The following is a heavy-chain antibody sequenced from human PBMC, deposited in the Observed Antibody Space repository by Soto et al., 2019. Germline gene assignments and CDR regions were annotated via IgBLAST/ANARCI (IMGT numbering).Heavy chain of an antibody. CDR3: GSGGAEPKSSLDK. CDR1: GGSISSSSYY. CDR2: IYYSGST. D-gene: IGHD1-26*01. J-gene: IGHJ4*02. Sequence: PSETLSLTCTVSGGSISSSSYYWGWIRQPPGKGLEWIGSIYYSGSTYYNPSLKSRVTISVDTSKNQFSLKLSSVTAADTAVYSCGSGGAEPKSSLDKGGRETRLTASS. V-gene: IGHV4-39*01.